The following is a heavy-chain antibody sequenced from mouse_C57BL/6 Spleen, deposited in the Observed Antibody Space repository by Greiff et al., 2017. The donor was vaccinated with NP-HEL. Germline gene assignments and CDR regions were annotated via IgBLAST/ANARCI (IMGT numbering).Heavy chain of an antibody. D-gene: IGHD5-2*01. CDR1: GYNIKDSY. J-gene: IGHJ2*01. Sequence: EVQLQQSGAELVKPAASLKLSCTASGYNIKDSYIHWAKQRPEKGLERIRRTDPANGNTKYDPKFQGKATITADTSSNTAYLQLSSLTSEDTAVYYCRISTINAWGQGTTLPVSS. CDR2: TDPANGNT. CDR3: RISTINA. V-gene: IGHV14-3*02.